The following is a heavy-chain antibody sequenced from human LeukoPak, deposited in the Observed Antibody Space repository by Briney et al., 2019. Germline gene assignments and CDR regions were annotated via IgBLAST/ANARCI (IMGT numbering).Heavy chain of an antibody. Sequence: SGGSLRLSRAASAFTFSNAWMNWVRQAPGKGLEWVGRIKSKTDGGTTDYAAPVKGRFTISRDDSKNTLYLQMNSLKTEDTAVYYCTTEERVSSGYCSGGSCYIDYWGQGTLVTISS. D-gene: IGHD2-15*01. CDR3: TTEERVSSGYCSGGSCYIDY. CDR1: AFTFSNAW. V-gene: IGHV3-15*01. J-gene: IGHJ4*02. CDR2: IKSKTDGGTT.